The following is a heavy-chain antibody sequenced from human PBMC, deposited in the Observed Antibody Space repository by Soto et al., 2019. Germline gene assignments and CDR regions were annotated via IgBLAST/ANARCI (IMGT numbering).Heavy chain of an antibody. J-gene: IGHJ3*02. V-gene: IGHV4-30-2*01. D-gene: IGHD3-22*01. CDR3: ASVVVGEAFDM. Sequence: QLQLQESGTGLVKPSQTLSLTCAVSGGSISRGGYSWSWIRQPPGKGLGWIGYIYHSGSTYYNSSLKNRVTISVDRAQNQCSLQLISVTAAYTAVYYFASVVVGEAFDMWAKGTMVTVSS. CDR2: IYHSGST. CDR1: GGSISRGGYS.